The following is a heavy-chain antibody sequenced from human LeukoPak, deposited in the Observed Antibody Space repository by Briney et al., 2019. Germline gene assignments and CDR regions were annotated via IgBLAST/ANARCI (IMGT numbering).Heavy chain of an antibody. J-gene: IGHJ6*03. CDR2: IYSDNT. CDR3: ARDIPSYGAWGYYYYYMDV. CDR1: GFTVSTNS. D-gene: IGHD2-21*01. V-gene: IGHV3-66*01. Sequence: GGSLRLSCTVSGFTVSTNSMSWVRQAPGKGLEWVSFIYSDNTHYSDSVKGRFTISRDNAKNTLYLQMNSLRAEDTAVYYCARDIPSYGAWGYYYYYMDVWGKGTTVTVSS.